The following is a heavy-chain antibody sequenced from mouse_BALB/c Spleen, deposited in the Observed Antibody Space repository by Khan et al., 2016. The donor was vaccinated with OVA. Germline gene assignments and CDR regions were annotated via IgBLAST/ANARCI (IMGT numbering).Heavy chain of an antibody. V-gene: IGHV3-2*02. J-gene: IGHJ3*01. CDR3: ARGTGRAGFAY. D-gene: IGHD4-1*01. CDR1: GYSITSDYA. CDR2: ISYSGST. Sequence: EVQLQESGPGLVKPSQSLSLTCTVTGYSITSDYAWNWIRQFPGNKLEWMGYISYSGSTSYNPSLKSRISITRDTPKNQFFLQLNAVTTEDTATYYCARGTGRAGFAYWGQGTLVTVSA.